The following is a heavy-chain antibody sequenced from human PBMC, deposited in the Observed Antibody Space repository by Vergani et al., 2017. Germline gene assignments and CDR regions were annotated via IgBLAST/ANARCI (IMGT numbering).Heavy chain of an antibody. D-gene: IGHD1-1*01. Sequence: EVELVQSGPEMRKPGESRRIPGKGSENSLGNYWMGWVGQMPGKGLEWMGILNPADSDTRYSPSFQGQVTISADKSISTAFLQWDSLKASDTALYYCARHTTYTDSWGQGTLVTVSS. CDR1: ENSLGNYW. CDR3: ARHTTYTDS. J-gene: IGHJ4*02. V-gene: IGHV5-51*01. CDR2: LNPADSDT.